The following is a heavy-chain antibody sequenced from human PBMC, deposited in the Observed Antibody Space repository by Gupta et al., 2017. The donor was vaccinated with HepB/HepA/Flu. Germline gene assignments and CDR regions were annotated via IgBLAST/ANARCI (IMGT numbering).Heavy chain of an antibody. Sequence: QEQVVESGGGVVQPGRSLRLSCAASGFKFNKYGMHWVRQAPGKGLEWVAAISTDGSNKDYADSVKGRFTISRDNFKNTLYVQLNSLRVEDTAVYYCAKGLATSDDYYYGVDVWGQGTTVTVSS. D-gene: IGHD6-13*01. CDR3: AKGLATSDDYYYGVDV. CDR2: ISTDGSNK. J-gene: IGHJ6*02. CDR1: GFKFNKYG. V-gene: IGHV3-30*18.